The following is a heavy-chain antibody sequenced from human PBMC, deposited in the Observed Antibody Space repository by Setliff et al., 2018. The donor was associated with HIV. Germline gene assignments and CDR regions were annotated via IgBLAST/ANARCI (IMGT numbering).Heavy chain of an antibody. Sequence: LSLTCTVSGGSISSHYWSWIRQPPGKGLEWIGYIYYSGSTNYNPSLKSRVTISVDTSKNQFSLKLSSVTAADTAVYYCARTLAAAGIAAYYYYYMDVGGKGTTVTV. CDR2: IYYSGST. D-gene: IGHD6-13*01. V-gene: IGHV4-59*11. J-gene: IGHJ6*03. CDR3: ARTLAAAGIAAYYYYYMDV. CDR1: GGSISSHY.